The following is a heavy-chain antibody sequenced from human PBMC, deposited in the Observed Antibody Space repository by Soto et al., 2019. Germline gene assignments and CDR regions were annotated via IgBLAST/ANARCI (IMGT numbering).Heavy chain of an antibody. CDR3: ANALGYCTSCEGRNYYYYMDV. CDR2: ISSTGKTV. Sequence: QVQLAESGGGLVKPGGSLRLSCVASGFSLSDYYMSWIRQAPGKGPEWLSYISSTGKTVYYADSVQGRVTVSRDNAKNSLYLQMHSLRAEDTGVYYCANALGYCTSCEGRNYYYYMDVWGKGTTVTVSS. V-gene: IGHV3-11*01. D-gene: IGHD2-8*01. CDR1: GFSLSDYY. J-gene: IGHJ6*03.